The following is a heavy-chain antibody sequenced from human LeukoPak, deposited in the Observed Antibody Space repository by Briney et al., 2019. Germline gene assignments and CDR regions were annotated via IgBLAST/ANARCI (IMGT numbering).Heavy chain of an antibody. V-gene: IGHV3-23*01. Sequence: GGPLRLSCVTSELNFSKIGMTWLRQAPGKGLEWVATISGSGGSPFYADSVKARFTISRDNSKNTLYLEMNSLRVEDTAVYYCARAPTRPTLIVYDLYFDYWGQGSLVTVSS. CDR3: ARAPTRPTLIVYDLYFDY. CDR1: ELNFSKIG. J-gene: IGHJ4*02. CDR2: ISGSGGSP. D-gene: IGHD3-22*01.